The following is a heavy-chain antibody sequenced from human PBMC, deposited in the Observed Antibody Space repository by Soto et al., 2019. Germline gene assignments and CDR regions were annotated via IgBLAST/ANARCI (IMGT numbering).Heavy chain of an antibody. J-gene: IGHJ4*02. CDR1: GGSISSSSYY. CDR2: IYYSGST. V-gene: IGHV4-39*01. D-gene: IGHD3-3*01. Sequence: SETLSLTCTVSGGSISSSSYYWGWIRQPPGKGLEWIGSIYYSGSTYYNPSLKSRVTISVDTSKNRFSLKLSSVTAADTAVYYCARRTLILEWLLYFDYWGQGTLVTVSS. CDR3: ARRTLILEWLLYFDY.